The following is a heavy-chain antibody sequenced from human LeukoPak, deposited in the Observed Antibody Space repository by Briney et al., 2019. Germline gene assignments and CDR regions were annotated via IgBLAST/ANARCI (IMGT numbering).Heavy chain of an antibody. CDR3: AKDREFGVSYGYSFDY. CDR2: ISSSGSTI. Sequence: GGSLRLSCAASGFTFSSYAMSWVRQAPGKGLEWLSFISSSGSTIYYADSVKGRFTISRDNAKNSLSLQMKSLRAEDSAVYYCAKDREFGVSYGYSFDYWGQGTLVSVSS. D-gene: IGHD5-18*01. J-gene: IGHJ4*02. CDR1: GFTFSSYA. V-gene: IGHV3-48*03.